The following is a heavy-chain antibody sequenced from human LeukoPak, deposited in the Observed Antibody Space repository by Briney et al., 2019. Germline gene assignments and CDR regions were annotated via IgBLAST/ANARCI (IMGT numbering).Heavy chain of an antibody. D-gene: IGHD6-13*01. CDR1: GFTFDDYA. CDR2: ISWNSSSR. Sequence: LTGGSLRLSCVASGFTFDDYAMHWVRQAPGKGLEWVSGISWNSSSRGYADSVKGRFTISRDNAKNSLYLQMNSLRAEDTAVYYCARDDSSSWYNYYYYYMDVWGKGTTVTISS. CDR3: ARDDSSSWYNYYYYYMDV. J-gene: IGHJ6*03. V-gene: IGHV3-9*01.